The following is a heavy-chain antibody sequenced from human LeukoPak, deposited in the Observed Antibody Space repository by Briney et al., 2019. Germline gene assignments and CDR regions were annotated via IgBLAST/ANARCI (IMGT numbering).Heavy chain of an antibody. CDR2: INGRGRST. CDR3: ARSSGWYHRGPDYYYYYMDV. J-gene: IGHJ6*03. V-gene: IGHV3-23*01. Sequence: GGSLRLSCAGSGFTFSRYGMNWVRQAPGKGLEWVSAINGRGRSTYFADSEKGRFTISRDNAKNSLYLQMNSLRAEDTAVYYCARSSGWYHRGPDYYYYYMDVWGKGTTVTVS. D-gene: IGHD6-19*01. CDR1: GFTFSRYG.